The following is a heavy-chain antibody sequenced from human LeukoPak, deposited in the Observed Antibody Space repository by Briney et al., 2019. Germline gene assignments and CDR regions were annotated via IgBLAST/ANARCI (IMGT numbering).Heavy chain of an antibody. CDR2: ISSSSSTI. D-gene: IGHD4-17*01. CDR3: ARGFRLYYGDYFDY. CDR1: GFTFSSYS. V-gene: IGHV3-48*01. Sequence: GGSLRLSCAASGFTFSSYSMNWVRQAPGKGLEWVSYISSSSSTIYYADSVKGRFTISRDNAKNSLYLQMNSLRAEDTAVYYCARGFRLYYGDYFDYWGQGTLVTVSS. J-gene: IGHJ4*02.